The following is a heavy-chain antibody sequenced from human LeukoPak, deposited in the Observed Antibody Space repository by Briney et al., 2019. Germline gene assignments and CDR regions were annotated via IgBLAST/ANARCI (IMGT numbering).Heavy chain of an antibody. CDR3: AKDSTVRAFDI. CDR2: ISYDGGNK. J-gene: IGHJ3*02. CDR1: GFTFSDYY. V-gene: IGHV3-30*18. Sequence: GGSLRLSCAASGFTFSDYYMSWIRQAPGEGLEWVAVISYDGGNKYYADSVKGRFTISRDNSKNTLYLQMNSLRAEDTAVYYCAKDSTVRAFDIWGQGTMVTVSS. D-gene: IGHD4-17*01.